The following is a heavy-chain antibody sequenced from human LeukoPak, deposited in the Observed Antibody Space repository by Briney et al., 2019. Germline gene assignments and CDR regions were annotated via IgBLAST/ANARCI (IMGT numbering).Heavy chain of an antibody. V-gene: IGHV3-23*01. Sequence: PGGSLRLSCAASGFTFSSYAMSWVRQAPGKGLEWVSAISGSGGSTYYADSVKGRSTISRDNSKNTLYLQMNSLRAEDTAVYYCAKDRSRWYFFDYWGQGTLVTVSS. CDR3: AKDRSRWYFFDY. J-gene: IGHJ4*02. D-gene: IGHD1-14*01. CDR1: GFTFSSYA. CDR2: ISGSGGST.